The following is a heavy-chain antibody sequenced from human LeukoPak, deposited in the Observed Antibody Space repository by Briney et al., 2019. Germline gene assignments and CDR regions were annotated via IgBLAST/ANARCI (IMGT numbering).Heavy chain of an antibody. CDR2: INPSGGST. J-gene: IGHJ4*02. CDR1: GYTFTNYY. Sequence: ASVKVSCKASGYTFTNYYIHWVRQAPGQGLECMGIINPSGGSTSYAQKFQGRVTMTRDMSTSTVYVELSSLRAEDTAVYYCANRLRVAATGTGLVFDYWGQGTLVTVSS. V-gene: IGHV1-46*01. CDR3: ANRLRVAATGTGLVFDY. D-gene: IGHD6-13*01.